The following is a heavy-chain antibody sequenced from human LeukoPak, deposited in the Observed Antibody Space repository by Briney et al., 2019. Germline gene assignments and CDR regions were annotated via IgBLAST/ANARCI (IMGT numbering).Heavy chain of an antibody. CDR3: ARDGGPVATTTFDY. Sequence: XTLSLXXXXYGGSXSGYYWSWIRQPPGKGLEWIGEINHSGSTNYNPSLKSRVTISVDTSKNQFSLKLSSVTAADTAVYYCARDGGPVATTTFDYWGQGTLVTVSS. J-gene: IGHJ4*02. D-gene: IGHD5-12*01. CDR1: GGSXSGYY. CDR2: INHSGST. V-gene: IGHV4-34*01.